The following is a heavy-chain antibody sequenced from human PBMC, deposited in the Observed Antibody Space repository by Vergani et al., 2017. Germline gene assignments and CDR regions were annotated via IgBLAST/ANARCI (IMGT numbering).Heavy chain of an antibody. V-gene: IGHV1-2*02. D-gene: IGHD3-10*01. CDR2: INPNRDGA. CDR3: ARERGGGVRGAWDGMDV. Sequence: QAHLVQSGAEVRKPGASVKVSCKASGYLFTGYYIHWVRQAPGQGLEWMGWINPNRDGANYAQTFQGRVTMTRDTSISTAYMELRSWRSDDTAIYYCARERGGGVRGAWDGMDVWGQGTTVTVSS. CDR1: GYLFTGYY. J-gene: IGHJ6*02.